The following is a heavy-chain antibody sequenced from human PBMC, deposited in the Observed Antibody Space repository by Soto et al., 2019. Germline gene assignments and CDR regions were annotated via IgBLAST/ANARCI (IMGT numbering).Heavy chain of an antibody. Sequence: GESLKISCTASGFTFGDYAMSWVRQAPGKGLEWVGFIRSKAYGGTTEYAASVKGRFTISRDDSKSIAYLQMNSLKTEDTAVYYCTRCSSYYYYGMDVWGQGTTVTVSS. CDR1: GFTFGDYA. J-gene: IGHJ6*02. CDR2: IRSKAYGGTT. CDR3: TRCSSYYYYGMDV. V-gene: IGHV3-49*04. D-gene: IGHD6-13*01.